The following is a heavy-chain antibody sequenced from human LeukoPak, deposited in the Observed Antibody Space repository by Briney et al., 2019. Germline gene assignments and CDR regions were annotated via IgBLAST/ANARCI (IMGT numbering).Heavy chain of an antibody. Sequence: GASVKVSCKASGYIFTNYYMHWVRQAPGQGLEWMGTINPSGGSTTYAQKFQGRVTMTRDTSTSTVYMELSSLRSEDTAVYYCARVKCSSTSCSRRYYFDYWGQGTLVTVSS. CDR2: INPSGGST. CDR3: ARVKCSSTSCSRRYYFDY. J-gene: IGHJ4*02. CDR1: GYIFTNYY. D-gene: IGHD2-2*01. V-gene: IGHV1-46*01.